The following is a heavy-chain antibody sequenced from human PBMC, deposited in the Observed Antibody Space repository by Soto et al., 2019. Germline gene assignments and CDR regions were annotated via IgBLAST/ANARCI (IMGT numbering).Heavy chain of an antibody. CDR1: GFTFSDAW. J-gene: IGHJ4*01. D-gene: IGHD3-9*01. CDR2: IKSKIDGGTT. CDR3: TTDSLFTGQLVRMDN. V-gene: IGHV3-15*07. Sequence: PGGSLRLSCAASGFTFSDAWINWVRQAPGKGLEWVGRIKSKIDGGTTDLAAPVKGRFDISRDDSRDMVYMEMYSLKTDDTSVYYCTTDSLFTGQLVRMDNWGHGTLVTVSS.